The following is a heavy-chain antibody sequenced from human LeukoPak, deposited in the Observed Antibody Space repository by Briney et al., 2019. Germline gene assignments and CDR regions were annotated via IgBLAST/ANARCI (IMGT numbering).Heavy chain of an antibody. J-gene: IGHJ4*02. D-gene: IGHD2-2*01. CDR1: GFTFSDYW. CDR2: INQDGSEK. Sequence: QAGGSLRLSCAASGFTFSDYWMSWVRQAPGKGLEWVATINQDGSEKFYVDSVKGRFTISRDNAKNTLYLQMTSLRAEDTAVYYCARGYCSGTSCRLLDYWGQGTLVTVSS. CDR3: ARGYCSGTSCRLLDY. V-gene: IGHV3-7*01.